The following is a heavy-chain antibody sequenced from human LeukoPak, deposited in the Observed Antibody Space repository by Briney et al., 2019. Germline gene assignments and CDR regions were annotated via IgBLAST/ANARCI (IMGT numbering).Heavy chain of an antibody. CDR1: GFTFSSYD. CDR3: ARGAVYYDFWSGQNYNY. J-gene: IGHJ4*02. Sequence: QTGGSLRLSCAASGFTFSSYDMSWVRQAPGKGLEWVSGISGSGGSTYYADSVKGRFTISRDNSKNTLYLQMNSLRAEDTAVYYCARGAVYYDFWSGQNYNYWGQGTLVTVSS. CDR2: ISGSGGST. V-gene: IGHV3-23*01. D-gene: IGHD3-3*01.